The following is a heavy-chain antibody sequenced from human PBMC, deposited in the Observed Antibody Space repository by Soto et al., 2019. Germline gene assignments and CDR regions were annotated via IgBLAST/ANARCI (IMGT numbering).Heavy chain of an antibody. V-gene: IGHV4-4*07. CDR1: GVSVNTYC. CDR3: ARCVNMCFDY. D-gene: IGHD3-10*02. J-gene: IGHJ4*02. Sequence: KPSETLSLTCTVSGVSVNTYCWSWVRQPAGRRPEWIGRIFPSGSTSYDPSLNSRVTMSLDTSKNQFSLNLNSVTAADTAVYYCARCVNMCFDYWGQGIPVTVSS. CDR2: IFPSGST.